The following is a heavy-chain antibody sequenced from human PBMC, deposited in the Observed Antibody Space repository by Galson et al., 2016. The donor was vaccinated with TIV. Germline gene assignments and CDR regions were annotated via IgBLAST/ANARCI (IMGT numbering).Heavy chain of an antibody. J-gene: IGHJ6*02. Sequence: VSINYLTWIRQAPGKGLEWVSLISDGGNTYYAASVTGRFTISRDNSKNTLDLQMNSLRVEDTAVYYCARDRVVDATYYYYYYGMDVWGQGTAVTVSS. CDR1: VSINY. CDR3: ARDRVVDATYYYYYYGMDV. CDR2: ISDGGNT. D-gene: IGHD2-15*01. V-gene: IGHV3-53*05.